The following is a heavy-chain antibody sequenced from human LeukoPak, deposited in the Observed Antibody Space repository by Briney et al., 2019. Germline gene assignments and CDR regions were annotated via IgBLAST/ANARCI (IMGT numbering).Heavy chain of an antibody. CDR3: ARRLLAPQGWFDP. J-gene: IGHJ5*02. V-gene: IGHV4-34*01. CDR1: GGSFSGYY. D-gene: IGHD2-15*01. Sequence: PSETLSLTCAVYGGSFSGYYWSWIRQLPGKGLEWIGEINHSGSTNYNPSLKSRVTISVDTSKNQFSLKLSSVTAADTAVYYCARRLLAPQGWFDPWGQGTLVTVSS. CDR2: INHSGST.